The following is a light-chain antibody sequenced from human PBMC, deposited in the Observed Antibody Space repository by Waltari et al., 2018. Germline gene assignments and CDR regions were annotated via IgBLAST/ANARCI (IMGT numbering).Light chain of an antibody. CDR2: DVN. J-gene: IGLJ3*02. V-gene: IGLV2-14*03. Sequence: HSALAHPASVSGSPGQSITSPCTGTSSDVGAYNDVSCYQQQPGKAPGLIIYDVNNRPSGVSNRFSGSKSGNTASLTISGLQAEDEADYYCSSFTRASAWVFGGGTKLTV. CDR3: SSFTRASAWV. CDR1: SSDVGAYND.